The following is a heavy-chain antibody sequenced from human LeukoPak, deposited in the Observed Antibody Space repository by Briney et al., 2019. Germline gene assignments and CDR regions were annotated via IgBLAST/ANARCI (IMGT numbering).Heavy chain of an antibody. V-gene: IGHV4-34*01. CDR1: GVSFDDYY. J-gene: IGHJ4*02. Sequence: PSETLSLTCAVSGVSFDDYYWSWVRQTPGKGLEWLGEINHSGYTNDSPSLKSRVTLSIDTSNKQFSLNLRSVTVADAGIYYCTRMITGHDYWGQGTLVTVSS. CDR3: TRMITGHDY. D-gene: IGHD3-16*01. CDR2: INHSGYT.